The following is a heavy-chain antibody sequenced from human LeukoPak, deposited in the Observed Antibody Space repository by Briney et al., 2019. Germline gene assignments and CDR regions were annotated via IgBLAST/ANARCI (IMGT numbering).Heavy chain of an antibody. CDR2: ITSSSSYI. Sequence: GGSLRLSCAASGFTFSSYSMNWVRQAPGKGLEGVSSITSSSSYIYYADSVQGRFTISRDNDKNSLYLQMNSLRAEDTAVYYCTRDRIGIHAFDIWGQGTMVTVSS. CDR3: TRDRIGIHAFDI. CDR1: GFTFSSYS. J-gene: IGHJ3*02. V-gene: IGHV3-21*01. D-gene: IGHD1-1*01.